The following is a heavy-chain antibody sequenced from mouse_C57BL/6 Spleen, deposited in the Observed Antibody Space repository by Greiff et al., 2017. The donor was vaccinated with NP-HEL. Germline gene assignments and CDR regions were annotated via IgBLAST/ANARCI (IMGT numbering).Heavy chain of an antibody. Sequence: VKLQESGAELVRPGASVTLSCKASGYTFTDYEMHWVKQTPVHGLEWIGAIDPETGGTAYNQKFKGKAILTADKSSSTAYMELRSLTSEDSAVYYCTRQLGRYFDVWGTGTTVTVSS. V-gene: IGHV1-15*01. CDR2: IDPETGGT. J-gene: IGHJ1*03. CDR3: TRQLGRYFDV. D-gene: IGHD4-1*02. CDR1: GYTFTDYE.